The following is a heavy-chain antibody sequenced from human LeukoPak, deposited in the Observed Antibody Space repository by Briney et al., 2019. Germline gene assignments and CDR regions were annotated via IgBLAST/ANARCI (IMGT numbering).Heavy chain of an antibody. D-gene: IGHD2-15*01. J-gene: IGHJ4*02. V-gene: IGHV4-59*01. Sequence: SETLSLTCTISNGSISNYYWSWIPQPPGKGLESIGYIYYSGGTNYNPSFKSRVTISIDTSRNQFSLSLNSVTAADTAVYYCARGRFELPFWGQGTLVSVSS. CDR1: NGSISNYY. CDR3: ARGRFELPF. CDR2: IYYSGGT.